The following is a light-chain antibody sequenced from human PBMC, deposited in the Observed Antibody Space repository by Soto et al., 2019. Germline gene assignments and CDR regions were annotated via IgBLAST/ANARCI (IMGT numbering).Light chain of an antibody. CDR1: YSDVGAYNY. Sequence: QSALTQPPSASGSPGQSVTISCTGTYSDVGAYNYVSWYQQHPGKAPILMIYDVSKRLSGVPDRFSGSKSGTSASLAITGLQAEDEADYYCQSYDKSLPGLVFGGGTKLTVL. CDR2: DVS. V-gene: IGLV2-8*01. J-gene: IGLJ2*01. CDR3: QSYDKSLPGLV.